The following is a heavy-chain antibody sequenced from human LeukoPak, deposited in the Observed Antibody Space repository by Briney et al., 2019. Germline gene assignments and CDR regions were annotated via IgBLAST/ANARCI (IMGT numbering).Heavy chain of an antibody. CDR2: ISGSGDST. J-gene: IGHJ4*02. Sequence: GGSLRLSCAASGFTFSSYWMSWVRQAPGKGLEWVSGISGSGDSTYYADSVKGRFTISRDNSKNTLYLQMNSLRAEDTAVYYCARRSGIAVAGAFDYWGQGTLVTVSS. V-gene: IGHV3-23*01. CDR1: GFTFSSYW. D-gene: IGHD6-19*01. CDR3: ARRSGIAVAGAFDY.